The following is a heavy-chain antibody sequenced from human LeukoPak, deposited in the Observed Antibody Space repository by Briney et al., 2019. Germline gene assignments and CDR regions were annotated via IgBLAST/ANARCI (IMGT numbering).Heavy chain of an antibody. CDR1: GGTFSSYA. V-gene: IGHV1-69*13. CDR2: IIPIFGTA. Sequence: GASVKVSCKASGGTFSSYAICWVRQAPGQGLEWMGGIIPIFGTANYAQKFQGRVTITADESTSTAYMELSSLRSEDTAVYYCARADRYCSSTSCYTGDYWGQGTLVTVSS. CDR3: ARADRYCSSTSCYTGDY. J-gene: IGHJ4*02. D-gene: IGHD2-2*02.